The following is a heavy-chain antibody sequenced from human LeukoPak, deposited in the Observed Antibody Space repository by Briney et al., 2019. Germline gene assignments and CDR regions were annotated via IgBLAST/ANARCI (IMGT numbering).Heavy chain of an antibody. CDR3: MTELLGY. CDR1: GFSFSSYW. CDR2: IRGDGNEK. D-gene: IGHD1-14*01. J-gene: IGHJ4*02. V-gene: IGHV3-7*03. Sequence: TGGSLRLSCAASGFSFSSYWMTWVRQAPGRGLEFVANIRGDGNEKYYMDSMKGRLTISRDNAKSSLFLQMSGLRAEDTAVYYCMTELLGYRGQGTLVTVSS.